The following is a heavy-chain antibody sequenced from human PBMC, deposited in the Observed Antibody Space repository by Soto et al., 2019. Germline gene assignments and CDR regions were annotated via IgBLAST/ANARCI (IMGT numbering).Heavy chain of an antibody. CDR2: IGTAGDT. CDR3: ARDELLWFGGSPDYYYYGMDV. Sequence: PGGSLRLSCAASGFTFSSYDMHWVRQATGKGLEWVSAIGTAGDTYYPGSVKGRFTISRENAKNSLYLQMNSLRAEDTAVYYCARDELLWFGGSPDYYYYGMDVWGQGTTVTVSS. J-gene: IGHJ6*02. D-gene: IGHD3-10*01. V-gene: IGHV3-13*01. CDR1: GFTFSSYD.